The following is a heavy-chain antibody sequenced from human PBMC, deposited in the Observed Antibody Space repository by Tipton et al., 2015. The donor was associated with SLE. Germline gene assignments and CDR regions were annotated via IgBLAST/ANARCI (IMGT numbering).Heavy chain of an antibody. CDR3: ARGVGASYYYYYYYMDV. Sequence: TLSLTCAVYGGSFSGYYWSWIRQPPGKGLEWIGEINHSGSTYYNPSLKSRVTISVDTSKNQFSLKLSSVTAADTAVYYCARGVGASYYYYYYYMDVWGKGTTVTVSS. V-gene: IGHV4-34*01. J-gene: IGHJ6*03. CDR1: GGSFSGYY. CDR2: INHSGST. D-gene: IGHD1-26*01.